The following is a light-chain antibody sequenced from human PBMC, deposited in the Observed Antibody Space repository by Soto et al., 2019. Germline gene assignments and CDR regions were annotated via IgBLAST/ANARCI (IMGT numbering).Light chain of an antibody. Sequence: ETVMTQSPATLSLSPGERATLSCRASQSVSTNLVWYQQRPGQAPRLLLYSASIRATGIPARFSGSGSETEFTLTISSLQSEDSARYYGQQYKNWPPWTFGQGTKVEV. J-gene: IGKJ1*01. CDR3: QQYKNWPPWT. CDR1: QSVSTN. V-gene: IGKV3-15*01. CDR2: SAS.